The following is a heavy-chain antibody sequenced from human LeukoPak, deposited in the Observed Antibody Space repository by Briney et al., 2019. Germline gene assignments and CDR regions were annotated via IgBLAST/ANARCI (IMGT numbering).Heavy chain of an antibody. V-gene: IGHV3-33*01. J-gene: IGHJ4*02. CDR1: GFTFSSYG. D-gene: IGHD5-24*01. Sequence: GGSLRLSCAASGFTFSSYGMHWVRQSPGKGLEWVAVILYDGSNKYYADSVKGRFTISRDNSKNTLYLQMNNLRAEDTAVYYCARHGYDRRGRLKWGLDYWGQGTLVTVSS. CDR3: ARHGYDRRGRLKWGLDY. CDR2: ILYDGSNK.